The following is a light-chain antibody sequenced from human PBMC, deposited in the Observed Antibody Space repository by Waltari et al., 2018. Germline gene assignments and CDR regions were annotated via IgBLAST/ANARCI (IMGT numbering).Light chain of an antibody. Sequence: DIQLTQSPSSLSASVGYRVTITCRASQTISNHLNWYQHKPGQAPRLLIFGVSSLRGGVPSRFRGSGSETDFTLTISGLQPEDLATYYCQHSDGPSPFGQGTKLEIK. CDR2: GVS. J-gene: IGKJ2*01. CDR3: QHSDGPSP. CDR1: QTISNH. V-gene: IGKV1-39*01.